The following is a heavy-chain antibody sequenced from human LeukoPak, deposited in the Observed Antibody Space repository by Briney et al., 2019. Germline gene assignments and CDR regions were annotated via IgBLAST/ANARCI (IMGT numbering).Heavy chain of an antibody. CDR2: ISAYNGNT. CDR1: GYTFTSYG. CDR3: AREAVEKWLPTKCWFDP. V-gene: IGHV1-18*01. D-gene: IGHD6-19*01. J-gene: IGHJ5*02. Sequence: GASVKVSCKASGYTFTSYGISWVRQAPGQGLEWMGWISAYNGNTNYAQKLQGRVTMTTDTSTSTAYMELRSLRSEDTAVYYCAREAVEKWLPTKCWFDPWGQGTLVTVSS.